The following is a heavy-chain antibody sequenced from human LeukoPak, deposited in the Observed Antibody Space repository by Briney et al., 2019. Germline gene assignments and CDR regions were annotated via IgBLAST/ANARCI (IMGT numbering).Heavy chain of an antibody. CDR3: ARSSGYFVDD. CDR2: ISYSGST. Sequence: PSETLSLTCTVSGASISNYYWSWIRQPPGKGLEWIGVISYSGSTNYNPSLKSRVTTSVDTSKNQFSLKVTSVTAADTAVYFCARSSGYFVDDWGQGILVTVSS. D-gene: IGHD3-22*01. CDR1: GASISNYY. J-gene: IGHJ4*02. V-gene: IGHV4-59*01.